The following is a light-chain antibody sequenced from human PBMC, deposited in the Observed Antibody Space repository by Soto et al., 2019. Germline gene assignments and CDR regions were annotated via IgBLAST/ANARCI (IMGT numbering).Light chain of an antibody. CDR2: ANS. CDR3: QSYDSSLSGGV. Sequence: QSVLTQPPSVSGAPGQRVTISCTGSRSNIGAGYGVHWYQQLPGTAPKLLIYANSNRPSGVPDRFSGSKSGTSASLAITGLQAEDEADYYCQSYDSSLSGGVFGGGTKLTVL. CDR1: RSNIGAGYG. V-gene: IGLV1-40*01. J-gene: IGLJ3*02.